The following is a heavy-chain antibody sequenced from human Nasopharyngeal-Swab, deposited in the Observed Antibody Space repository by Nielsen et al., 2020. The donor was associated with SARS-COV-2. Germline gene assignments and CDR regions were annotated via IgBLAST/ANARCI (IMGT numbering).Heavy chain of an antibody. D-gene: IGHD3-10*01. Sequence: GESLKISCVASGFTLSTYWMHWVRQAPGKGLVWVSRINSDGGSTSYADSVKGRFTISRDNAKNTLYLQMNSLRAEDTAVYYCAKDRYGSGSYAYWGQGTLVTVSS. CDR1: GFTLSTYW. J-gene: IGHJ4*02. V-gene: IGHV3-74*01. CDR2: INSDGGST. CDR3: AKDRYGSGSYAY.